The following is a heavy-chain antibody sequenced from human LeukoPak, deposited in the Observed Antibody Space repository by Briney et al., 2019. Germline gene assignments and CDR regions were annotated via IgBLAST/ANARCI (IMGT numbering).Heavy chain of an antibody. CDR1: GFTFSSYW. Sequence: GGSLRLSCAASGFTFSSYWMHWVRQAPGKGLMWVSRISSDASSILYADSVKGRFTISRDNAKNTLYLQMNSLRAKDTAVYYCATLGPPIYWGQGTLVTVSS. CDR2: ISSDASSI. CDR3: ATLGPPIY. J-gene: IGHJ4*02. V-gene: IGHV3-74*01.